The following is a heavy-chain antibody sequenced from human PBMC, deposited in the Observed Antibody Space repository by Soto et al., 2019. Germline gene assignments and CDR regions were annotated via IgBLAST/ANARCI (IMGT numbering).Heavy chain of an antibody. CDR3: AKVDYYDSSGYYY. CDR2: ISGSGGST. CDR1: GFTFSSDA. D-gene: IGHD3-22*01. J-gene: IGHJ4*02. Sequence: EVQLLESGGGLVQPGGSLRLSCAASGFTFSSDAMSWVRQAPGKGLEWVSAISGSGGSTYYADSVKGRFTISRDNSKNTLYLQMNSLRAEDTAVYYCAKVDYYDSSGYYYWGQGTLVTVSS. V-gene: IGHV3-23*01.